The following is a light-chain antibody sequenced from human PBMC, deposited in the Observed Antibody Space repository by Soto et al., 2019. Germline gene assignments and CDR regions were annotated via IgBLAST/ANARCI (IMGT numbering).Light chain of an antibody. CDR3: QQYKSYSWT. Sequence: DIQMPQSPSTLSASVGDRVTITCRASQSISTWLAWYQQKPGKAPKLLIYDASSLESGVPSRFSGGGSGTEFTLTISSLQPDDFATYYCQQYKSYSWTVGQGTKVEVK. V-gene: IGKV1-5*01. J-gene: IGKJ1*01. CDR1: QSISTW. CDR2: DAS.